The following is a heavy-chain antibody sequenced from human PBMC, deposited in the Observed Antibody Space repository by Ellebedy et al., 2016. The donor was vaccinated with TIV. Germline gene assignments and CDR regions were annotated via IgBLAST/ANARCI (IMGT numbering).Heavy chain of an antibody. CDR3: ARASSTSDWAFPY. CDR1: GYTFIDYY. J-gene: IGHJ4*02. D-gene: IGHD2-2*01. V-gene: IGHV1-2*02. CDR2: INPTSGGT. Sequence: ASVKVSCXASGYTFIDYYLHWVRQAPGQGLEWMGWINPTSGGTNFAPKFQGRVTMTRDTSISTAYMYLNRLTPDDTAVYYCARASSTSDWAFPYWGQGTLVTVSS.